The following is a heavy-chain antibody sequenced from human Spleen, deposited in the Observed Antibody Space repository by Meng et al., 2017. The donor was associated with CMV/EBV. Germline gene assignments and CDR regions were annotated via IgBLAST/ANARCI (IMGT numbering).Heavy chain of an antibody. J-gene: IGHJ6*02. CDR1: GFTFSSYE. CDR3: ARGRISAEIAYYYGMDV. CDR2: ISSSGNTV. V-gene: IGHV3-48*03. Sequence: GGSLRLSCVASGFTFSSYEMIWVRQAPGKGLEWLSYISSSGNTVNYADSVKGRFTISRDNAEKSLYLQMNSLRAEDTTVYYCARGRISAEIAYYYGMDVWGQGTTVTVSS. D-gene: IGHD6-6*01.